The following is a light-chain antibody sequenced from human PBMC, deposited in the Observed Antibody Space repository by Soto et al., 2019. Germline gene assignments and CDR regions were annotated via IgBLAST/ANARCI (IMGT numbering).Light chain of an antibody. Sequence: ELVLTQSPGTLSLSPGERATLSCRASQSVSSSYLAWYQQKPGQAPRLLIYGASSRATGIPDRFSGSGSETDFTLTISRLEPEDFAVYYCQQYCSSPRTFGQGTKVEIK. J-gene: IGKJ1*01. CDR1: QSVSSSY. CDR3: QQYCSSPRT. V-gene: IGKV3-20*01. CDR2: GAS.